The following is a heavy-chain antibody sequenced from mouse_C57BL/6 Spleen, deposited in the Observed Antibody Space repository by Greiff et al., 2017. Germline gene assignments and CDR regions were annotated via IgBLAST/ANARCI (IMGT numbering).Heavy chain of an antibody. CDR1: GYSFPSYY. CDR2: IYPGSGNT. V-gene: IGHV1-66*01. CDR3: ARVNYDYDGGYYYAMDY. D-gene: IGHD2-4*01. Sequence: QVQLQQSGPELVKPGASVKISCKASGYSFPSYYIHWVKQRPGQGLEWIGWIYPGSGNTKYNEKFKGKATLTADTSSSTAYMQLSSLTSEDSAVYYCARVNYDYDGGYYYAMDYWGQGTSVTVSS. J-gene: IGHJ4*01.